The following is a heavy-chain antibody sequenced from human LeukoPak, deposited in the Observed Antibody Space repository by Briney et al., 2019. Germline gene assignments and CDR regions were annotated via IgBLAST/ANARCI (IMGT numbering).Heavy chain of an antibody. CDR3: ASGMRLGELSIGGAFDI. J-gene: IGHJ3*02. Sequence: SETLSLTCTVSGGSISSGGYYWSWIRQPPGKGLEWIGYIYHSGSTYYNPSLKSRVTISVDTSKNQFSLKLSSVTAADTAVYYCASGMRLGELSIGGAFDIWGQGTMVTVSS. CDR1: GGSISSGGYY. V-gene: IGHV4-30-2*05. D-gene: IGHD3-16*02. CDR2: IYHSGST.